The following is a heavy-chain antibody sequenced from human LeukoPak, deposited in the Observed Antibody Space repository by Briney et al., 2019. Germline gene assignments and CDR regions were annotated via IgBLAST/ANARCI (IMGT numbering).Heavy chain of an antibody. J-gene: IGHJ4*02. D-gene: IGHD4-11*01. CDR3: ARDWATVTPPYYFDY. V-gene: IGHV3-30-3*01. Sequence: GGSLRLSCAASGFTFSSYAMHWVRQAPGKGLEWVAVISYDGSNKYYADSVKGRFTISRDNSKNTLYLQMNSLRAEDTAVYYCARDWATVTPPYYFDYWGQGTLVTVSS. CDR2: ISYDGSNK. CDR1: GFTFSSYA.